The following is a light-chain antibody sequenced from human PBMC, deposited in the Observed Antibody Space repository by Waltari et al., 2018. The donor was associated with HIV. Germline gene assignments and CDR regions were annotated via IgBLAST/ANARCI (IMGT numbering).Light chain of an antibody. V-gene: IGKV1-33*01. J-gene: IGKJ3*01. CDR1: HDTDKS. CDR3: QHSNGLLIFT. Sequence: DIQMTQSPSSLSASLGVSVTITCQASHDTDKSLHWYQQKPGKAPKLLIDDGSNLNTGVPSRFSGSGSGTDFTLTISSLQPDDFATYYCQHSNGLLIFTFGPGTTVDL. CDR2: DGS.